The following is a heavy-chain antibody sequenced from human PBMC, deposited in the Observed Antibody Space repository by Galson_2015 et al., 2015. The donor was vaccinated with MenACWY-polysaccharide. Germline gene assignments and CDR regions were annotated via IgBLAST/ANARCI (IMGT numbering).Heavy chain of an antibody. CDR1: GGSFSGYY. Sequence: LSLTCAVYGGSFSGYYWSWIRQSPGKGLEWIAEINDSGNTNYNPSLKSRVTISVDTSKNQLSLKLSSVTAADTAVYYCARGRSSNSWRLQFTTWGQGTLVTVSS. D-gene: IGHD2/OR15-2a*01. CDR3: ARGRSSNSWRLQFTT. V-gene: IGHV4-34*01. J-gene: IGHJ4*02. CDR2: INDSGNT.